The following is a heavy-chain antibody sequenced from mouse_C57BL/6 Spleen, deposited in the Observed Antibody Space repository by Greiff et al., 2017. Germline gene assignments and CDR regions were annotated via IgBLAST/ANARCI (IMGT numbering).Heavy chain of an antibody. CDR3: TRYNYGSPYY. CDR2: IDPETGGT. CDR1: GYTFTDYE. D-gene: IGHD1-1*01. J-gene: IGHJ2*01. V-gene: IGHV1-15*01. Sequence: VKLQESGAELVRPGASVTLSCKASGYTFTDYEMHWVKQTPVHGLEWIGAIDPETGGTAYNQKFKGKAILTADKSSSTAYMELRSLTSEDSAVYYCTRYNYGSPYYWGQGTTLTVSS.